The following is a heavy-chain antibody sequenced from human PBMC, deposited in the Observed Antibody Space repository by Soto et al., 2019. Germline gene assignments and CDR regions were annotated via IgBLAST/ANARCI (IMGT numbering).Heavy chain of an antibody. CDR3: ANIRYNWNYVQHWYFDL. J-gene: IGHJ2*01. V-gene: IGHV3-23*01. CDR2: ISGSGGST. D-gene: IGHD1-7*01. CDR1: GFTFSSYA. Sequence: GGSLRLSCAASGFTFSSYAMSWVRQAPGKGLEWVSAISGSGGSTYYADSVKGRFTISRDNSKNTLYLQMNSLRAEDTAVYYCANIRYNWNYVQHWYFDLWGRGTLVTVSS.